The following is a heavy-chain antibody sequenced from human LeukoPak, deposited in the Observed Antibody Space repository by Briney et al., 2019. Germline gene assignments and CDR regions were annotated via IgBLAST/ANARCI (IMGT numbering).Heavy chain of an antibody. CDR1: GFTFSSYW. CDR3: AREISSWYRTEGRFDP. J-gene: IGHJ5*02. CDR2: IKQDGSEE. D-gene: IGHD6-19*01. V-gene: IGHV3-7*01. Sequence: PGGSVRLSCAASGFTFSSYWMSWVRQAPGKGLEWVANIKQDGSEEYYVDSLRGRFTISRDNAKSSLYLQMNSLRVEDTAVYYCAREISSWYRTEGRFDPWGQGTLVTASS.